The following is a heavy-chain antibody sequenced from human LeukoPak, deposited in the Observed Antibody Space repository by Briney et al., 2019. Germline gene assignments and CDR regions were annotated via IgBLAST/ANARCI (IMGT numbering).Heavy chain of an antibody. CDR3: ARHSEWLPFDY. V-gene: IGHV4-39*01. D-gene: IGHD3-3*01. J-gene: IGHJ4*02. CDR2: IYYSGST. CDR1: GGSISSSSYY. Sequence: SETLSLTCTLSGGSISSSSYYWGWIRQPPGKGLEWIVSIYYSGSTSYNPSLKSRVTISVDTSRNQFSLKLSSGTAADTAVYYCARHSEWLPFDYWGQGTLVTVSS.